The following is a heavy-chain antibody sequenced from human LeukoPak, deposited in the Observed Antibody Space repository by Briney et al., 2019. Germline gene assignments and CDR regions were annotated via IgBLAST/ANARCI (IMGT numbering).Heavy chain of an antibody. Sequence: GGSLRLSCAASGFTFSSYGMGWVRQAPGKGLEWVSAISGSGGSTYYADSVKGRFTISRDNSKNTLYLQMNSLRAEDTAVYYCAKDSYYGDSYFDYWGQGTLVTVSS. CDR3: AKDSYYGDSYFDY. J-gene: IGHJ4*02. D-gene: IGHD4-17*01. CDR2: ISGSGGST. V-gene: IGHV3-23*01. CDR1: GFTFSSYG.